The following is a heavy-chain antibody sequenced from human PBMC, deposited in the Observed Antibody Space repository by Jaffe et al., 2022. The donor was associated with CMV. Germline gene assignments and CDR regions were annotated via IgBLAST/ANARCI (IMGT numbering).Heavy chain of an antibody. CDR2: ISSRGNTI. D-gene: IGHD2-21*02. J-gene: IGHJ2*01. CDR1: GFTLSDYS. CDR3: ARSVVTAIPPYWYFDL. V-gene: IGHV3-11*01. Sequence: QVQVVESGGGLVKPGGSLRLSCAASGFTLSDYSMSWIRQAPGKGLEWVSYISSRGNTIYYADSVKGRFTISRDNAKKSLYVQVNSLRAEDTAVYYCARSVVTAIPPYWYFDLWGRGTLVTVSS.